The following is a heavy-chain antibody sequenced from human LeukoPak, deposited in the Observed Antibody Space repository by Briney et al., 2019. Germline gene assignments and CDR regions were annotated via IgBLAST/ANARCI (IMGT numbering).Heavy chain of an antibody. CDR1: GGSLSSYY. CDR2: IYYSGST. D-gene: IGHD1-26*01. CDR3: AREGLVGAMNY. V-gene: IGHV4-59*01. J-gene: IGHJ4*02. Sequence: PSETLSLTCTVSGGSLSSYYWSWIGQPPGKGLEWIGYIYYSGSTNYNPSLKSRVTISVDTSKNQFSLKLSSVTAADTAVYYCAREGLVGAMNYWGQGTLVTVSS.